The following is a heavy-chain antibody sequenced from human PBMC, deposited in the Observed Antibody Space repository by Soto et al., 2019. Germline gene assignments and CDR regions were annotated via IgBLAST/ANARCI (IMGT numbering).Heavy chain of an antibody. Sequence: GSLRLSCAASGFTFSSYGMHWVRQAPGKGLEWVAVISYDGSNKYYADSVKGRFTISRDNSKNTLYLQMNSLRAEDTAVYYCAKDQVATITAPLDYYYGMDVWGQGTTVTVSS. CDR2: ISYDGSNK. J-gene: IGHJ6*02. D-gene: IGHD5-12*01. CDR3: AKDQVATITAPLDYYYGMDV. V-gene: IGHV3-30*18. CDR1: GFTFSSYG.